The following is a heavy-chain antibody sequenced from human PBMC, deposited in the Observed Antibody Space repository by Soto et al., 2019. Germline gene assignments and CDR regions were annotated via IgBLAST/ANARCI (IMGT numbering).Heavy chain of an antibody. V-gene: IGHV1-2*04. J-gene: IGHJ2*01. CDR2: INPNSGGT. Sequence: ASVKVSCKASGYTFTGYYMHWVRQAPGQGLEWMGWINPNSGGTNYAQKFQGWVTMTRDTSISTAYMELSRLRSDDTAVYYCARGPYSSGWYGFNWYFDLWGRGTLVTV. CDR1: GYTFTGYY. CDR3: ARGPYSSGWYGFNWYFDL. D-gene: IGHD6-19*01.